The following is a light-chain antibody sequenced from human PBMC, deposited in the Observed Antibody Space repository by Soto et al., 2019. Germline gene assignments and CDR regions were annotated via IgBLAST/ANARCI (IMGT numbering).Light chain of an antibody. CDR1: QTVSGTY. V-gene: IGKV3-20*01. CDR2: GAS. Sequence: EIVLTQSPGTLSLSPGERAILSCRASQTVSGTYLAWFRQKPGQAPRLLIYGASSRATGVSDRFSGSGSGTDFTLTISRLEPEDFAVYYCQQYNNWWTFGQGTKVDIK. CDR3: QQYNNWWT. J-gene: IGKJ1*01.